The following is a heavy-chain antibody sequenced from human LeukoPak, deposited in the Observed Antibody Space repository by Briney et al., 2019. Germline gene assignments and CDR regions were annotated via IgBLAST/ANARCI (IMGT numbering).Heavy chain of an antibody. D-gene: IGHD3-3*01. Sequence: ASETLSLTCTVSGGSISTTNYYWGWIRQPPGRDLEWIGSIYSSGNTYYNPSLESRVTISVDTSKNQLSLKLTSATAADTSVYYCARHSGLRSPFDPWGQGTLVTVSS. J-gene: IGHJ5*02. CDR3: ARHSGLRSPFDP. CDR2: IYSSGNT. V-gene: IGHV4-39*01. CDR1: GGSISTTNYY.